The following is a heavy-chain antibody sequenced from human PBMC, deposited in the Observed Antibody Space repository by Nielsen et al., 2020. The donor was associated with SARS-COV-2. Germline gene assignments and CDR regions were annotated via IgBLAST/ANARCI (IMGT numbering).Heavy chain of an antibody. D-gene: IGHD2-15*01. CDR3: ARETCSGGSCTFDY. J-gene: IGHJ4*02. CDR1: GYTFTSYG. CDR2: ISAYNGNT. Sequence: ASVKVSCKASGYTFTSYGISWVRQAPGQGLEWMGWISAYNGNTTYAQKLQGRVTMTTDTSTSTAYMELRSLRSDDTAVYYCARETCSGGSCTFDYWGQGTLVTVSS. V-gene: IGHV1-18*01.